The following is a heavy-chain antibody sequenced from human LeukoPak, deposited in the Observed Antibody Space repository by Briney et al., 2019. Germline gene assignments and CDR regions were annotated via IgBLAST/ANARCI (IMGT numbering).Heavy chain of an antibody. V-gene: IGHV1-46*01. J-gene: IGHJ4*02. CDR3: ARGSSTAVVILDPYYFDS. Sequence: ASVKVSCKASGYDFTSYYMHWLRQAPGQGLEWMAIISPSSGSTSFAQKFQGRLSMTRDTSTSTVYMELRSLRSEDAAVYYCARGSSTAVVILDPYYFDSWGQGTLVTVSS. CDR2: ISPSSGST. CDR1: GYDFTSYY. D-gene: IGHD3-22*01.